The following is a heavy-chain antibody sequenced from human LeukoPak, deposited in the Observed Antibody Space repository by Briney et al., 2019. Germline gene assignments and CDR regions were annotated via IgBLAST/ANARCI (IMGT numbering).Heavy chain of an antibody. Sequence: ASVKVSCKASGYTFTSYGISWVRQAPGQGLEWMGWISAYNGNTNYAQKPQGRVTMTTDTSTSTAYMELRSLRSDDTAVYYCARVWDYYDSSGYYYYYMDVWGKGTTVTVSS. D-gene: IGHD3-22*01. CDR1: GYTFTSYG. V-gene: IGHV1-18*01. CDR3: ARVWDYYDSSGYYYYYMDV. CDR2: ISAYNGNT. J-gene: IGHJ6*03.